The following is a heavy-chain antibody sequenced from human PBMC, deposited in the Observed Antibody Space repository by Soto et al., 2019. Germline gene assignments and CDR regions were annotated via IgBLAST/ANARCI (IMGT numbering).Heavy chain of an antibody. D-gene: IGHD2-2*01. CDR2: IYYSGST. J-gene: IGHJ4*02. V-gene: IGHV4-31*03. CDR3: ARASDAFSIHS. Sequence: SETLSLTCTFSCGSIRRGGYYWTWIRQYPGKGLEWLGHIYYSGSTFYNPSLKSRVTISVDTSKNQFSLKLNSVTAADTAVYYCARASDAFSIHSWGQGTLVTVSS. CDR1: CGSIRRGGYY.